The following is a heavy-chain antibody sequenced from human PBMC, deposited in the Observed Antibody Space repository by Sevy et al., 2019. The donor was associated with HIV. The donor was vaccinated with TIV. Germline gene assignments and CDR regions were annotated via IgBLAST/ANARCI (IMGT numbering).Heavy chain of an antibody. CDR3: TTRGAVAGLYYFDY. CDR2: IKSKTDGGTT. J-gene: IGHJ4*02. Sequence: GGSLRLSCAASGFTFSNAWMSWVRQAPGKGLEWVGRIKSKTDGGTTDYAAPVKGRFTISRDDSKNTRYLQMNSLKTEDTAVYYCTTRGAVAGLYYFDYWGQGTLVTVSS. V-gene: IGHV3-15*01. D-gene: IGHD6-19*01. CDR1: GFTFSNAW.